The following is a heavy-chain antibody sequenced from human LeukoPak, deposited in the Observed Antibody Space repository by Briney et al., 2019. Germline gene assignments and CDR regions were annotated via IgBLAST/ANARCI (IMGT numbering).Heavy chain of an antibody. D-gene: IGHD4-11*01. J-gene: IGHJ5*02. CDR2: FDPEDGET. Sequence: ASVKVSCKVSGYTLTELSMHWVRQAPGKGLEWTGGFDPEDGETIYAQKFQGRVTMTEDTSTDTAYMELSSLRSEDTAAYYCATASKLTDLNWFDPWGQGTLVTVSS. V-gene: IGHV1-24*01. CDR3: ATASKLTDLNWFDP. CDR1: GYTLTELS.